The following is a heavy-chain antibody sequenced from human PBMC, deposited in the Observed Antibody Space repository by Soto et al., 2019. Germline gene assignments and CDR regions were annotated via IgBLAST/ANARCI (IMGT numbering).Heavy chain of an antibody. J-gene: IGHJ6*02. CDR2: ISGSGGST. V-gene: IGHV3-23*01. CDR3: AKDGWRAAAGIGQYYYYGMDV. Sequence: PGGSLRLSCADSGFTFSSYAMSWVRQAPGKGLEWVSAISGSGGSTYYADSVKGRFTISRDNSKNTLYLQMNSLRAEDTAVYYCAKDGWRAAAGIGQYYYYGMDVWGQGTTVTVSS. CDR1: GFTFSSYA. D-gene: IGHD6-13*01.